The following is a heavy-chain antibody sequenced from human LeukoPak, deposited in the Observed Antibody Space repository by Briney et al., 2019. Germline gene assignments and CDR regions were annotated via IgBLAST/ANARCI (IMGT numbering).Heavy chain of an antibody. Sequence: PGGSLRLSCAASGFTFSSYAMHWVRQAPGKGLEWVAVISYDGSNKYYADSVKGRFTISRDNSKNTLYLQMNSLRAEDTAVYYCARDPLAGIAARPGYFDYWGQGTLVTVSS. D-gene: IGHD6-6*01. CDR2: ISYDGSNK. V-gene: IGHV3-30-3*01. J-gene: IGHJ4*02. CDR3: ARDPLAGIAARPGYFDY. CDR1: GFTFSSYA.